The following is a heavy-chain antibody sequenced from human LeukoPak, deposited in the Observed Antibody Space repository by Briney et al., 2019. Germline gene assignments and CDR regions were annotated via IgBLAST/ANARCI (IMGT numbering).Heavy chain of an antibody. Sequence: PGGSLRLSCAASGFTFSSYGMHWVRQAPGKGLEWVAVIWYDGSNKYYADSVKGRFTISRDNSKNTLYLQMNSLRAEDTAVYYCARSPLYCGGDCYFDYWGQGTLVTVSS. J-gene: IGHJ4*02. CDR1: GFTFSSYG. CDR2: IWYDGSNK. D-gene: IGHD2-21*02. V-gene: IGHV3-33*01. CDR3: ARSPLYCGGDCYFDY.